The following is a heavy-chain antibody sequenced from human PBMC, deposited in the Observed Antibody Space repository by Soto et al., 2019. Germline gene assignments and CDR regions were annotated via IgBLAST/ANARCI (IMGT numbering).Heavy chain of an antibody. CDR1: GGSISSYY. Sequence: QVQLQESGPGRVKPSETLSLTSTFSGGSISSYYWCWIRQPPGKGLDRIGYIYYSGSTNYKLSLKSRVTISVDTSKNQFSLKLSSVTAADTAVYYCARTGIAVAGRPEEWFDPWGQGTLVTVSS. CDR3: ARTGIAVAGRPEEWFDP. J-gene: IGHJ5*02. D-gene: IGHD6-19*01. CDR2: IYYSGST. V-gene: IGHV4-59*01.